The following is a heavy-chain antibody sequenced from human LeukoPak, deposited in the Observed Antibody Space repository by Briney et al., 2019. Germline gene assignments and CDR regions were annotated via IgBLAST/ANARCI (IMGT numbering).Heavy chain of an antibody. CDR2: IYSGGST. D-gene: IGHD1-26*01. V-gene: IGHV3-66*01. CDR1: GFTVSSNY. CDR3: ATEGGSSAKKWAFDY. Sequence: GGSRRLSCAASGFTVSSNYMSWVRQAPGKGLEWVSLIYSGGSTSYADSVKGRFTISRDDSRNTLYLQMNSLRAEDTAVYYCATEGGSSAKKWAFDYWGQGTLATVSS. J-gene: IGHJ4*02.